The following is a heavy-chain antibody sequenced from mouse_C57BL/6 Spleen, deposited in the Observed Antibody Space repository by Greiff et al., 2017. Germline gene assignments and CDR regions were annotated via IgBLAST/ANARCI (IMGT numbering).Heavy chain of an antibody. Sequence: QVQLQQPGAELVKPGASVTMSCKASGYTFTSYWLTWVKQRPGQGLEWIGDIYPGSGSTNYNEKFKSKATLTVDTSSSTAYMQLSSLTSEDSAVYYCAKDPYSNYGAYWGQGTLVTVSA. CDR1: GYTFTSYW. J-gene: IGHJ3*01. D-gene: IGHD2-5*01. CDR2: IYPGSGST. CDR3: AKDPYSNYGAY. V-gene: IGHV1-55*01.